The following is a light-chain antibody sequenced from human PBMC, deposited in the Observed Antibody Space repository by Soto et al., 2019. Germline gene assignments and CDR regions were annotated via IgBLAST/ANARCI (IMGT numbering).Light chain of an antibody. V-gene: IGKV3D-15*01. CDR2: GVS. J-gene: IGKJ4*01. CDR3: QQYNNWPPLT. CDR1: QSVSNN. Sequence: EIRFTQSPGTLSLSPGERATLSCRASQSVSNNYLAWYQQKPGQAPRLLIYGVSSRATGIPARFSGSGSGTEFTLTISSLQSEDFAVYYCQQYNNWPPLTFGGGTKVDIK.